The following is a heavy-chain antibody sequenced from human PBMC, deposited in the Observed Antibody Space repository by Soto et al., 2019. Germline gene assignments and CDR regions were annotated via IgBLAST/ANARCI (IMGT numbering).Heavy chain of an antibody. CDR3: ARFSPSSWYNY. Sequence: AAVKVSCKASGCKFVDYYIHWVRQAPGQGLEYMGWINPDNGGSNTAQTFQDRVTLTRDTSISTVYMEVTSLTSDDSAVYYCARFSPSSWYNYWGQGTLVTVSS. J-gene: IGHJ4*02. D-gene: IGHD6-13*01. V-gene: IGHV1-2*02. CDR1: GCKFVDYY. CDR2: INPDNGGS.